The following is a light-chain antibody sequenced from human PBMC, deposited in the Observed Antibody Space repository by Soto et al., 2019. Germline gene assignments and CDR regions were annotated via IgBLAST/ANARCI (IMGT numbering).Light chain of an antibody. CDR3: QQRSAWPLT. CDR1: QSVRGY. J-gene: IGKJ4*01. V-gene: IGKV3-11*01. CDR2: DAY. Sequence: EIVLTQSPATLSLSPGERATLSCRASQSVRGYLAWYQQQLGQAPRLLISDAYTRAAGVPARFSGSGSGADFTLTISSLEPEDFAVYYCQQRSAWPLTFGGGTKVEIK.